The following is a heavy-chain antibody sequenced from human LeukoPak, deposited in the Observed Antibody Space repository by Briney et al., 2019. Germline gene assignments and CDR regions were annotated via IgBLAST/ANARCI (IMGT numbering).Heavy chain of an antibody. J-gene: IGHJ6*02. V-gene: IGHV4-59*08. Sequence: SETLSLICTVSGGSISSYYWSWIRQPPGKGLEWIGYIYYSGSTNYNPSLKNRVTISVDTSKNQFSLKLSSVTAADTAVYYCARHRRGMDVWGQGTTVTVSS. CDR1: GGSISSYY. CDR3: ARHRRGMDV. CDR2: IYYSGST.